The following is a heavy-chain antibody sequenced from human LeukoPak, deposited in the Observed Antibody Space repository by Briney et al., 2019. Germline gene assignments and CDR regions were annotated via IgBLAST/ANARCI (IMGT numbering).Heavy chain of an antibody. D-gene: IGHD1-26*01. Sequence: GGSLRLSCAVSGFTVSTNYMSWVRQAPGKGLEWVSVIYSGGNTDYADSVKDRFTISRDNSKNTLYLQMNSLRAEDTAVYYCARGGSLGATWGQGTLVTVSS. CDR1: GFTVSTNY. V-gene: IGHV3-66*01. CDR3: ARGGSLGAT. J-gene: IGHJ5*02. CDR2: IYSGGNT.